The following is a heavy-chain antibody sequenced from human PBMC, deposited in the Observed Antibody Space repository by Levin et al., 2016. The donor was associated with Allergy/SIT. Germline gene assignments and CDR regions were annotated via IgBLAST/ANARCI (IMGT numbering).Heavy chain of an antibody. D-gene: IGHD2-15*01. CDR3: AREGCSGGSCTWFDP. Sequence: ASVKVSCKASGYTFTGYYMHWVRQAPGQGLEWMGWINPNSGGTNYAQKFQGRVTMTRDTSISTAYMELSRLRSDDTAVYYCAREGCSGGSCTWFDPWGQGTLVTVSS. J-gene: IGHJ5*02. V-gene: IGHV1-2*02. CDR1: GYTFTGYY. CDR2: INPNSGGT.